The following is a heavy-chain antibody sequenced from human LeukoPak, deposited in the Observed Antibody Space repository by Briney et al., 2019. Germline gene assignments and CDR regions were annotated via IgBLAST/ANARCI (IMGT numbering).Heavy chain of an antibody. Sequence: SETLSLTCAVYGGSFSGYYWSWIRQPPGKGLEWIGEINHSGSTNYNPSLKSRVTISVDTPKNQFSLKLSSVTAADTAVYYCAILGYYDFWSGYYSTDYWGQGTLVTVSS. D-gene: IGHD3-3*01. CDR3: AILGYYDFWSGYYSTDY. CDR2: INHSGST. J-gene: IGHJ4*02. V-gene: IGHV4-34*01. CDR1: GGSFSGYY.